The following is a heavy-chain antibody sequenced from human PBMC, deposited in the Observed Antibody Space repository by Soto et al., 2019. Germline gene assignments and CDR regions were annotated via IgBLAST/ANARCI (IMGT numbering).Heavy chain of an antibody. Sequence: QVQLQESGPGLVEPSGTLSLTCAVSGDSISSSHWWSWVRQPPGKGLEWIGEIFHSGTTKYNPSLESRVTMSVDKSNNQLSLKLRSVTAADTAVYYCARDASGAGTRWFDPWGQGTLITVSS. D-gene: IGHD6-19*01. CDR3: ARDASGAGTRWFDP. V-gene: IGHV4-4*02. CDR1: GDSISSSHW. CDR2: IFHSGTT. J-gene: IGHJ5*02.